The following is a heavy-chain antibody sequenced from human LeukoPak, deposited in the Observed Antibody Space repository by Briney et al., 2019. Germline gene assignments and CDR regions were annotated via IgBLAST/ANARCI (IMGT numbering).Heavy chain of an antibody. Sequence: GGSLRLSCAASGFTFSDYYMSWIRQAPGKGLAWVSYISSSCSTIYYADSVKGRFTISRDNAKNSLYLQMNSLRAEDTAVYYCARDFSTTPYYYDSSGYLDYWGQGTLVTVSS. D-gene: IGHD3-22*01. V-gene: IGHV3-11*01. CDR2: ISSSCSTI. J-gene: IGHJ4*02. CDR1: GFTFSDYY. CDR3: ARDFSTTPYYYDSSGYLDY.